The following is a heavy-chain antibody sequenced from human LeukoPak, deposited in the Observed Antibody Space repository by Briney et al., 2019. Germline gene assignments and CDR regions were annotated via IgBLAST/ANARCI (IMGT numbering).Heavy chain of an antibody. D-gene: IGHD3-10*02. Sequence: GGSLRLSCAASGLTFRTYTMTWVRQAPGKGLEWVSAITASGGDTYYGDPVKGRFTISRDNSKNTLFLQLHNLRVEDTALYYCARDLHYYVAMDVWGQGTTVTVSS. V-gene: IGHV3-23*01. J-gene: IGHJ6*02. CDR2: ITASGGDT. CDR3: ARDLHYYVAMDV. CDR1: GLTFRTYT.